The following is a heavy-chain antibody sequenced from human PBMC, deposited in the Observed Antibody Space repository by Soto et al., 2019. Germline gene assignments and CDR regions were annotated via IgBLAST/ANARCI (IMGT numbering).Heavy chain of an antibody. J-gene: IGHJ4*02. V-gene: IGHV1-69*13. D-gene: IGHD4-17*01. CDR2: IIPIFGTA. Sequence: SVKVSCKASGCTFTSYYMHWVRQAPGQGLEWMGGIIPIFGTANYAQKFQGRVTITADESTSTAYMELSSLRSEDTAVYYCARGGDYGGVYYFDYWGQGTLVTVSS. CDR1: GCTFTSYY. CDR3: ARGGDYGGVYYFDY.